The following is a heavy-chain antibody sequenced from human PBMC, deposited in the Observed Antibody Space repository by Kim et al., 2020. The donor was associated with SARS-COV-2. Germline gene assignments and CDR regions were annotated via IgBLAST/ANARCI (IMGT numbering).Heavy chain of an antibody. V-gene: IGHV4-34*01. CDR1: GGSFSGYY. D-gene: IGHD2-15*01. CDR3: ARDGERGYCSGGSCSAGPFDY. Sequence: SETLSLTCAVYGGSFSGYYWSWIRQPPGKGLEWIGEINHSGSTNYNTSLKSRVTISVDTSKNQFSLKLSSVTAADTAVYYCARDGERGYCSGGSCSAGPFDYWGQGTLVTVSS. CDR2: INHSGST. J-gene: IGHJ4*02.